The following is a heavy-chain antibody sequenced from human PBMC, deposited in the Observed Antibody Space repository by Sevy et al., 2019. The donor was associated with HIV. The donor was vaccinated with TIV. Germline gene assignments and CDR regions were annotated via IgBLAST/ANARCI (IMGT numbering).Heavy chain of an antibody. D-gene: IGHD2-21*02. CDR2: IITIFPTA. V-gene: IGHV1-69*13. Sequence: ASVKVSCKTSGGNFRTFIITWVRQAPGQGLEWMGGIITIFPTANYAQRFQGRVTITADESTSKAYMEMSNLRSDDTAVYYCARLMSCGGDCYYFDFWGQGTLVTVSS. CDR3: ARLMSCGGDCYYFDF. CDR1: GGNFRTFI. J-gene: IGHJ4*02.